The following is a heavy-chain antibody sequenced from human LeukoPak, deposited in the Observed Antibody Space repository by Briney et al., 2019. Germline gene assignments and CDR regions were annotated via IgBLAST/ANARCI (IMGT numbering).Heavy chain of an antibody. Sequence: GGSLRLSCAASGFTFSDYYMSWIRQAPGKGLEWVSAISGSGGSTYYADSVKGRFTISRDNSKNTVYLQMNSLRADDTAVYYCASAVNYDFSVWFDPWGQGTLVTVSS. CDR2: ISGSGGST. CDR1: GFTFSDYY. CDR3: ASAVNYDFSVWFDP. D-gene: IGHD3-3*01. V-gene: IGHV3-23*01. J-gene: IGHJ5*02.